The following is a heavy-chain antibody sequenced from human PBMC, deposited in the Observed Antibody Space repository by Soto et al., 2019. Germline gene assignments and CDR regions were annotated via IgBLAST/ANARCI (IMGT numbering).Heavy chain of an antibody. Sequence: EVQLVESGGGLVQPGGSLRLSCAASGFTFNNYDMHWVRQATGKGLEWVSAIGAAGDTYSPGSVNGRFTISRDNAKNSWYLQMKSLRAGDAAVYYCARGVLGPGDYYYGMDVWGQGTTVTVSS. CDR1: GFTFNNYD. CDR3: ARGVLGPGDYYYGMDV. D-gene: IGHD2-8*02. V-gene: IGHV3-13*01. CDR2: IGAAGDT. J-gene: IGHJ6*02.